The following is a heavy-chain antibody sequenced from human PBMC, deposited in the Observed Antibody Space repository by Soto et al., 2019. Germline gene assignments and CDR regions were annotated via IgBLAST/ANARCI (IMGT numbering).Heavy chain of an antibody. J-gene: IGHJ4*02. V-gene: IGHV4-59*01. CDR2: IYYSGST. Sequence: SETLSHTCTVSGGSISSYYWSWIRQPPGKGLEWIGYIYYSGSTNYNPSLKSRVTISVDTSKNQFSLKLSSVTAADTAVYYCARERRYGYNSTPFACWGRGSRVTLSS. CDR1: GGSISSYY. CDR3: ARERRYGYNSTPFAC. D-gene: IGHD5-12*01.